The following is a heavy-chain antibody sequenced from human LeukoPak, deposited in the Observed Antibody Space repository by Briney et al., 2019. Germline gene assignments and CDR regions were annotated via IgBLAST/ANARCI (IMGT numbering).Heavy chain of an antibody. CDR1: GFTVSSNY. D-gene: IGHD6-13*01. Sequence: GGSLRLSCAASGFTVSSNYMSWVRQAPGKGLEWVSVIYSGGSTYYADSVKGRFTISRDNSNSMLYLQMNSLRDEDTAVYYCAKSTGWYSSSWYSTDWGQGTLVTVSS. J-gene: IGHJ4*02. CDR3: AKSTGWYSSSWYSTD. V-gene: IGHV3-53*01. CDR2: IYSGGST.